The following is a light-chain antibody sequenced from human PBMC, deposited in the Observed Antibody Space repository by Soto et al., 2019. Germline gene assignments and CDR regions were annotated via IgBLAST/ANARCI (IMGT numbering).Light chain of an antibody. J-gene: IGKJ2*01. V-gene: IGKV3-20*01. CDR1: QSVSSTY. CDR3: QRYDISPFT. Sequence: EIVLTQSPGTLSLSPGERATLSCRASQSVSSTYLAWYQQKPGQAPRLLISGASSRATGIPDRFRGSGSGTDFTLTISRLEPEDVAVYYCQRYDISPFTCGQGTKLEIK. CDR2: GAS.